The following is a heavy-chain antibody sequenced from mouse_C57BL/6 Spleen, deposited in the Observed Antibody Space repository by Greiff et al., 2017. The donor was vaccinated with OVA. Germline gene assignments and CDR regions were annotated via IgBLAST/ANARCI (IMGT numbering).Heavy chain of an antibody. Sequence: QVQLKQPGAELVKPGASVKMSCKASGYTFTSYWITWVKQRPGQGLEWIGDIYPCSGGTNYNEKFKSKATLTVDKSSSTAYMQLSSLTSEDSAVYYCARYVPGPFDDWGQGTTLTVSS. D-gene: IGHD3-1*01. J-gene: IGHJ2*01. CDR1: GYTFTSYW. CDR3: ARYVPGPFDD. CDR2: IYPCSGGT. V-gene: IGHV1-55*01.